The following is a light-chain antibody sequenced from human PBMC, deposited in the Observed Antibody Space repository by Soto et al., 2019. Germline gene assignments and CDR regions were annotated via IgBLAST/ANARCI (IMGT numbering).Light chain of an antibody. J-gene: IGKJ1*01. CDR1: QSVSSN. CDR2: GAS. V-gene: IGKV3-15*01. Sequence: EIGMTQSPATLSVSPGERATLSCRASQSVSSNLAWYQQKPGQAPRLLLYGASTRATGIPARFSGSGSGTEFTLTISSLQSEDFAVYYCQQYNNWPRTFGQGTKVDIK. CDR3: QQYNNWPRT.